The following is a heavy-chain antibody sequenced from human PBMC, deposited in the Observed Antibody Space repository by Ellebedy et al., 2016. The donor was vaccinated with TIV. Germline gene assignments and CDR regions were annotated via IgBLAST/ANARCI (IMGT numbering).Heavy chain of an antibody. Sequence: GGSLRLSCAASGFTFAAYGMHWVRQAPGKGLEWVAVTWYDGINKFYADSVEGRFTISRDTSKNMFHLQMNGLRAEDTAVYYCAREHRGDYFYYYAMDVWGQGTAVTVSS. CDR3: AREHRGDYFYYYAMDV. J-gene: IGHJ6*02. CDR2: TWYDGINK. D-gene: IGHD2-21*02. V-gene: IGHV3-33*01. CDR1: GFTFAAYG.